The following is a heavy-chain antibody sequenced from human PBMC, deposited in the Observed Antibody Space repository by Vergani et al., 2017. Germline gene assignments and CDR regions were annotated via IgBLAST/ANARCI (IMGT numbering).Heavy chain of an antibody. Sequence: QVRLEESGPGLVKPSETLSLTCSVSGYSIGSGFYWAWIRQSPGEGLQWLTSIHNRGKTYHNPSLKSRVSVPLDTSKNRFSLNLTSVTATDTAVYYCARSQVDYWYFDLWGPGSLVTVSS. CDR1: GYSIGSGFY. J-gene: IGHJ2*01. CDR3: ARSQVDYWYFDL. V-gene: IGHV4-38-2*01. CDR2: IHNRGKT.